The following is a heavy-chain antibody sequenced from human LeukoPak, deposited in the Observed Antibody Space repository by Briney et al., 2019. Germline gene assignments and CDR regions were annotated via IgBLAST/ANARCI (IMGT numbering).Heavy chain of an antibody. CDR2: ISGSGTVT. V-gene: IGHV3-48*03. Sequence: GRSLRLSCAASGFTFSSYEMNWVRQAPGKGLEWISHISGSGTVTHYADSVEGRFTISRDNTKNSLYLQMNSLRGEDTAVYYCARDGTPSYSTGWVYMDVWGKGTTVTISS. D-gene: IGHD6-25*01. CDR3: ARDGTPSYSTGWVYMDV. J-gene: IGHJ6*04. CDR1: GFTFSSYE.